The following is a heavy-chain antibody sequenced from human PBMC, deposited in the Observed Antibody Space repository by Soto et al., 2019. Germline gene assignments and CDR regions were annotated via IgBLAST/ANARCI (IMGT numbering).Heavy chain of an antibody. CDR2: IKSKTDGGTT. V-gene: IGHV3-15*07. CDR3: TTLTISYSLPLDY. CDR1: GFTFSNAW. D-gene: IGHD5-12*01. J-gene: IGHJ4*02. Sequence: GGSLRLSCAASGFTFSNAWMNWVRQAPGKGLEWVGRIKSKTDGGTTDYAAPVKGRFTISRDDSKNTLYLQMNSLKTEDTAVYYCTTLTISYSLPLDYWGQGTLVTVSS.